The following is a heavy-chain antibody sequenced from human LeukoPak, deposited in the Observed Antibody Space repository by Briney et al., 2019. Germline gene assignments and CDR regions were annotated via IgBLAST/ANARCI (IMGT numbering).Heavy chain of an antibody. CDR1: GDIVSSNGAA. Sequence: PSQTLSLTCAISGDIVSSNGAAWNWIRQSPSRGLEWLGRTYCRSKWYNDYAVSVKSRITINPDTSKNQFSLQLNSVTPEDTAVYYCARYSSGWYDHKGNWFDPWGQGTLVTVSS. V-gene: IGHV6-1*01. CDR2: TYCRSKWYN. J-gene: IGHJ5*02. CDR3: ARYSSGWYDHKGNWFDP. D-gene: IGHD6-19*01.